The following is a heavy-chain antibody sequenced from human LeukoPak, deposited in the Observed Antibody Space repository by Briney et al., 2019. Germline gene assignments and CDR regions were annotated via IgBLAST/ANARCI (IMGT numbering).Heavy chain of an antibody. CDR1: GYSFTSYW. D-gene: IGHD3-3*01. CDR3: ASGYDFWSGYYSDY. Sequence: AESLQISCKGSGYSFTSYWIGWVRQVRGKGLGWMGIIYPGDSDTRYSPSFQGQVTISADKSISTAYLQWSSLKASDTAMYYCASGYDFWSGYYSDYWGQGTLVTVSS. CDR2: IYPGDSDT. V-gene: IGHV5-51*01. J-gene: IGHJ4*02.